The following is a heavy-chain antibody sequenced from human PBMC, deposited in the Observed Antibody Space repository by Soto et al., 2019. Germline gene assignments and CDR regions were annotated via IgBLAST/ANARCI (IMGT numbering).Heavy chain of an antibody. CDR3: ASLLVDTAMVTVGWFDP. CDR2: IYYSGST. J-gene: IGHJ5*02. V-gene: IGHV4-61*08. Sequence: TSQTMSVRWSVAGGSVGGGGCYWHWIRPPPGKGLEWIGYIYYSGSTNYNPSLKSRVTISVDTSKNQFSLKLSSVTAADTAVYYCASLLVDTAMVTVGWFDPWGQGTLVTVSS. CDR1: GGSVGGGGCY. D-gene: IGHD5-18*01.